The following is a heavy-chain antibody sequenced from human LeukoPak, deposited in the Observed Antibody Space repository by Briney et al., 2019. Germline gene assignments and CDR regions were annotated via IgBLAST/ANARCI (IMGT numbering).Heavy chain of an antibody. J-gene: IGHJ3*02. CDR2: ISYDGSNK. D-gene: IGHD2-2*01. V-gene: IGHV3-30-3*01. Sequence: GVSLRLSCAASGFTFSSYAMHWVRQAPGKGLEWVAVISYDGSNKYYADSVKGRFTISRDNSKNTLYLQMNSLRAEDTAVYYCARDSYADDAFDIWGQGTMVTVSS. CDR1: GFTFSSYA. CDR3: ARDSYADDAFDI.